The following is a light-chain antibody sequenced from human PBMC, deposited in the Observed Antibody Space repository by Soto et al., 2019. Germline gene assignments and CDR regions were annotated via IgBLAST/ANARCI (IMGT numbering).Light chain of an antibody. CDR1: QSISPY. CDR2: GAS. CDR3: QQSYSTLFT. J-gene: IGKJ3*01. Sequence: DLPMTQSPSSLSASVGDRVTITCRASQSISPYLNWYQQKPGKAAKLLIYGASSLQSRVPSRFSGSGSGTDFTLTISILQPEDFATYYCQQSYSTLFTFGPGTKVDIK. V-gene: IGKV1-39*01.